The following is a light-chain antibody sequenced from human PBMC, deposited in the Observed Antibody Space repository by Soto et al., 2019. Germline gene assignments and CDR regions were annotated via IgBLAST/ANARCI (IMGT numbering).Light chain of an antibody. V-gene: IGKV1-5*03. CDR2: KAS. CDR3: QHYNSYSEA. CDR1: QTISSW. J-gene: IGKJ1*01. Sequence: DTRMTQSPSTLSGSVGDRVTITCRASQTISSWLAWYQQKPGKAPKLLIYKASTLKSGVPSRFSGSGSGTEFTLTISSLQPDDFATYYCQHYNSYSEAFGQGTKVDI.